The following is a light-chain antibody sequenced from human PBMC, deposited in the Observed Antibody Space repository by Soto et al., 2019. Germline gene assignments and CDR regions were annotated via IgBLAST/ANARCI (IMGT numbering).Light chain of an antibody. CDR3: QQYKNSPPWT. J-gene: IGKJ1*01. CDR1: QSVDNN. Sequence: EILMTQSPATLSVSPGERATLSCRASQSVDNNVAWYQQKPGQAPRLLIHGASSRATGVPTRFSGRGSGTDFTLTISSLQSEDVAVYYCQQYKNSPPWTFGQGTKVEIE. CDR2: GAS. V-gene: IGKV3-15*01.